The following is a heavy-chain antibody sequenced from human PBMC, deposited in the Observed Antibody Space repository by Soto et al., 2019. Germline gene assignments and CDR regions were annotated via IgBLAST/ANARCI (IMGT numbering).Heavy chain of an antibody. J-gene: IGHJ3*02. V-gene: IGHV4-59*01. CDR2: IYYSGST. D-gene: IGHD1-26*01. CDR3: ARGGQWEPNGSFDI. CDR1: GGSISSYY. Sequence: PSETLSLTCTVSGGSISSYYWSWIRQPPGKGLEWIGYIYYSGSTNYNPSLKSRVTISVDTSKNQFSLKLSSVTAADTAVYYCARGGQWEPNGSFDIWGQGTMVTVSS.